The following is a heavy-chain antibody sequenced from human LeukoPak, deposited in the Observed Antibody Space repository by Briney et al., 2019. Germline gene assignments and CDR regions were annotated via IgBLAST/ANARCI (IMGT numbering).Heavy chain of an antibody. CDR2: IFYDGSNK. J-gene: IGHJ4*02. CDR3: ARGPYGSGSYYNFGFDY. Sequence: GGSLRLSCAASGFTFSSYGMHWVRQAPGKGLEWVALIFYDGSNKYYADSVKGRFTISRDNSKNTLYLQMNGLRAEDTALYYCARGPYGSGSYYNFGFDYWGQGTLVTVSS. D-gene: IGHD3-10*01. CDR1: GFTFSSYG. V-gene: IGHV3-33*01.